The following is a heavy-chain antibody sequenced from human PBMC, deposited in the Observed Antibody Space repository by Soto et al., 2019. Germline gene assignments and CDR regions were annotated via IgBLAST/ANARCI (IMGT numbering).Heavy chain of an antibody. V-gene: IGHV6-1*01. CDR1: VDIVSSNRPG. CDR2: TYYRSKWYY. J-gene: IGHJ4*01. Sequence: SQTLSVRCAITVDIVSSNRPGGSRQRQSASSGLEWLGRTYYRSKWYYEYAVSVRGRITINPDTSKNQYSLQLNSVTPEDTAVYFCARGEQYSGRIFDYWGQGTLVTVSS. D-gene: IGHD1-26*01. CDR3: ARGEQYSGRIFDY.